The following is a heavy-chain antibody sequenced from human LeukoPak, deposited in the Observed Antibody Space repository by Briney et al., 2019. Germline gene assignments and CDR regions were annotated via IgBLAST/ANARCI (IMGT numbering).Heavy chain of an antibody. D-gene: IGHD6-19*01. CDR3: ARGGSSGWYGDNWFDP. Sequence: PGGSLRLSCAASGFTFSSYSMSWVRQAPGKGLEWVSSISDNSYWIYYADSVEGRFTISRDNSKNTLYLQMNILRAEDTAVYYCARGGSSGWYGDNWFDPWGQGTLVTVS. CDR2: ISDNSYWI. V-gene: IGHV3-21*01. CDR1: GFTFSSYS. J-gene: IGHJ5*02.